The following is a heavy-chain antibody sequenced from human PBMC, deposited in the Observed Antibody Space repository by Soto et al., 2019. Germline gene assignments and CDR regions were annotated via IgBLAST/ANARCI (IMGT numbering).Heavy chain of an antibody. CDR2: TTGSGDRT. D-gene: IGHD2-15*01. J-gene: IGHJ4*02. CDR3: ATRDCSGGTCYFDY. V-gene: IGHV3-23*01. CDR1: GFTFSSNV. Sequence: GGSLRLSCSASGFTFSSNVMNWVRQSPGKGLEWVSGTTGSGDRTYYGDSVKGRFTTSRDNSKNTLYLQMNSLRADDTAVYYCATRDCSGGTCYFDYWGQGTLVTVSS.